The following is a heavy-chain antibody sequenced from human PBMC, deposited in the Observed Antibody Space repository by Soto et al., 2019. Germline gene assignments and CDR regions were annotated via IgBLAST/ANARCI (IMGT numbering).Heavy chain of an antibody. CDR3: AKYLVTIFGVVAAYYGMDV. V-gene: IGHV3-23*01. CDR1: GFTFSSYA. D-gene: IGHD3-3*01. J-gene: IGHJ6*02. CDR2: ISGSGGST. Sequence: PGGSLRLSCAASGFTFSSYAMSWVRQAPGKGLEWVSAISGSGGSTYYADSVKGRFTISRDNSKNTLYLQMNSLRAEDTAVYYCAKYLVTIFGVVAAYYGMDVWGQGTTVTVSS.